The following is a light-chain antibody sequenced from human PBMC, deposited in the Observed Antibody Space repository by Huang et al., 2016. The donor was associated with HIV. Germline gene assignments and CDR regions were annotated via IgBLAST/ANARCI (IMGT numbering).Light chain of an antibody. J-gene: IGKJ4*01. CDR2: MAS. V-gene: IGKV2-28*01. CDR3: MQSLQSLT. Sequence: DIVMTQSPLSLPVTPGEPASISCRSSQSLVHDNGYSYLDWYLQKPGKSPQVLIYMASVRAPGSPDRFSGGGSGTNFTLEINRVDAEDVGTYYCMQSLQSLTFGGGTRLEIK. CDR1: QSLVHDNGYSY.